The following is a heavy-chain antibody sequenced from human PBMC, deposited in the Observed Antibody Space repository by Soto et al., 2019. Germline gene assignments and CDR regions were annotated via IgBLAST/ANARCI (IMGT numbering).Heavy chain of an antibody. V-gene: IGHV4-59*01. J-gene: IGHJ4*02. CDR1: GGSISSYY. D-gene: IGHD3-22*01. CDR2: IYYSGST. CDR3: ESFPPYDSNTYFFAF. Sequence: PSETLSLTCTVSGGSISSYYWSWIRQPPGKGLEWIGYIYYSGSTNYDPSLKSRDAISVDTSKNQFSLKLSSVTAADTAVYYCESFPPYDSNTYFFAFWSQGPMVTVSS.